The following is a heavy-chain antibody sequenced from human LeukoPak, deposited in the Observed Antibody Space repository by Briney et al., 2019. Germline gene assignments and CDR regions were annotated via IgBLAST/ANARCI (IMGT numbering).Heavy chain of an antibody. CDR1: GFTFSSYA. V-gene: IGHV3-30*04. CDR3: ARGARLVRLYIRGRNPDY. D-gene: IGHD3-9*01. CDR2: ISYYGSNK. J-gene: IGHJ4*02. Sequence: HPGRSLRLSCAASGFTFSSYAMHGVRQAPGKGLEGVAVISYYGSNKYYADSVKGRFTICRDNSKNTLYLQMNSLRAEDTAVYYCARGARLVRLYIRGRNPDYWGQGTLVTVSS.